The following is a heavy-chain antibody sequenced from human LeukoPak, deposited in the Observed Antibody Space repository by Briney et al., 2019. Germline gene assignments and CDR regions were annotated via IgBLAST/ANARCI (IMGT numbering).Heavy chain of an antibody. CDR3: ARGVYYDRGHAQYFDL. CDR2: SDYSGII. J-gene: IGHJ2*01. CDR1: GDSISTSGYF. Sequence: RSSETLSLTCSVSGDSISTSGYFWVWIRQPPGEGLEWIVSSDYSGIIYNNPSLKSRVSTSVDTSMNQFSLKLTSVTAADTAVYYCARGVYYDRGHAQYFDLWGRGALVSVSS. D-gene: IGHD3-22*01. V-gene: IGHV4-39*07.